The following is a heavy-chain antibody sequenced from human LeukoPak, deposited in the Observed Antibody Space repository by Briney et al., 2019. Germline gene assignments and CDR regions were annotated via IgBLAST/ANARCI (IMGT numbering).Heavy chain of an antibody. J-gene: IGHJ4*02. D-gene: IGHD5-12*01. CDR1: GGSISSSSYY. Sequence: SETLSLTCTVSGGSISSSSYYWGWIRQPPGKGLGWIGSIYYSGSTYYNPSLKSRVTISVDTSKNQFSLKLSSVTAADTAVYYCARGARLGVATTKGQTDYWGQGTLVTVSS. CDR3: ARGARLGVATTKGQTDY. V-gene: IGHV4-39*01. CDR2: IYYSGST.